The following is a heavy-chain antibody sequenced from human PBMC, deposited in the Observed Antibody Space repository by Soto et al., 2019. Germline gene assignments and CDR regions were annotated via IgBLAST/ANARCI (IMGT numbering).Heavy chain of an antibody. Sequence: PSETMSLTCAVYGGSFSGYYWSWIRQPPGKGLEWIGEINHSGSTNYNPSLKSRVTISVDTSKNQFSLKLSSVTAADTAVYYCARALRPLTDIVVVPAAIVSGMDVWGQGTTVTVSS. J-gene: IGHJ6*02. CDR3: ARALRPLTDIVVVPAAIVSGMDV. CDR1: GGSFSGYY. V-gene: IGHV4-34*01. D-gene: IGHD2-2*01. CDR2: INHSGST.